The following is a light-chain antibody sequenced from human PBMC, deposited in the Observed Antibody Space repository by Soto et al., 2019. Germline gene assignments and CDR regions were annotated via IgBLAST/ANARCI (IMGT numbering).Light chain of an antibody. Sequence: EIVMTQSPATLSVSPGESATLSCRASQRISRNLAWYQQKPGQAPRLLIYDASTRATAIPARFSGSGSETEFTLPISSLQYEDSAVYYCQQYNNWPPWTFGQGTKVEIK. J-gene: IGKJ1*01. V-gene: IGKV3-15*01. CDR3: QQYNNWPPWT. CDR2: DAS. CDR1: QRISRN.